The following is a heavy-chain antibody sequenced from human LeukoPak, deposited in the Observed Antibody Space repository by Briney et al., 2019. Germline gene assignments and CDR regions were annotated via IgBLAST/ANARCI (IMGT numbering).Heavy chain of an antibody. D-gene: IGHD2-15*01. CDR3: ARRRCSGCACPARGWFDP. Sequence: GESLKISCKGSGYSFTNYWIAWVRQMPGKGLEWMGIIYPSDSDTRYSPSFQGQVTISADKSISTAYLQWSSLKASDTAMYFCARRRCSGCACPARGWFDPWGQGTLVTVSS. CDR1: GYSFTNYW. V-gene: IGHV5-51*01. J-gene: IGHJ5*02. CDR2: IYPSDSDT.